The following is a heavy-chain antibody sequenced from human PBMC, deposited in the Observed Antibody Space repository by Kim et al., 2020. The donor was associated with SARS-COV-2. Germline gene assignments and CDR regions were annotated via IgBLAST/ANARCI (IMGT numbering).Heavy chain of an antibody. Sequence: SRVTISVDTSKNQFSLKLSSVTAADTAVYYCAGYYYDSSGYYYAHDAFDIWGQGTMVTVSS. D-gene: IGHD3-22*01. J-gene: IGHJ3*02. CDR3: AGYYYDSSGYYYAHDAFDI. V-gene: IGHV4-39*07.